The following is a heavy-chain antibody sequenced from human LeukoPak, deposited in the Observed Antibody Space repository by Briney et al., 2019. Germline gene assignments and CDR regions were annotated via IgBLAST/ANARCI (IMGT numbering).Heavy chain of an antibody. CDR3: AAGGDRFFDD. Sequence: GGSLRLSCAPSGLTFSNHWMHWVREAPGKGLVWVSRMNSDGSSTTYADSVKGRFTISRDNAKNTLYLQMNSLRAEDTAVYYCAAGGDRFFDDWGQGTLVSISS. CDR1: GLTFSNHW. CDR2: MNSDGSST. J-gene: IGHJ4*02. D-gene: IGHD2-21*02. V-gene: IGHV3-74*01.